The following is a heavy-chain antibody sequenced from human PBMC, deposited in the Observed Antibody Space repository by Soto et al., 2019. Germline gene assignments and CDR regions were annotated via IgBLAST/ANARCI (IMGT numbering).Heavy chain of an antibody. J-gene: IGHJ5*02. V-gene: IGHV3-23*01. Sequence: GGSLRLSCAASGFTFSDYAMSWVRQAPGKGLEWVSFISGSGDATNYADSVQGRFTISRDTSKNTLYLQLNSLRPEDTAVYYCAKSNWFDPWGQGTLVTVSS. CDR1: GFTFSDYA. CDR3: AKSNWFDP. CDR2: ISGSGDAT.